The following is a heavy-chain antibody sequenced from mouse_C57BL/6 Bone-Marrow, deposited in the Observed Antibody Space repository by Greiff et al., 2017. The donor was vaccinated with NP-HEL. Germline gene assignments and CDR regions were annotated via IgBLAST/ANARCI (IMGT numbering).Heavy chain of an antibody. CDR3: ARSSMETYYFDY. J-gene: IGHJ2*01. Sequence: QVQLQQSGAELARPGASVKLSCKASGYTFTSYGISWVKQRTGQGLEWIGEIYPRSGNTYYNEKFKGKATLTADKSSSTAYMELRSLTSEDSAVYFCARSSMETYYFDYWGQGTTLTVSS. D-gene: IGHD2-1*01. V-gene: IGHV1-81*01. CDR1: GYTFTSYG. CDR2: IYPRSGNT.